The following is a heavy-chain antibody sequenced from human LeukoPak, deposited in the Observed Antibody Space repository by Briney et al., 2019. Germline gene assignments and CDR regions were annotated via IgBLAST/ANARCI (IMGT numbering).Heavy chain of an antibody. J-gene: IGHJ4*02. Sequence: PSETLSLTCAVYGGSFSGYYWSWIRQPPGKGLEWIGEINHSGSTNYNPSLKSRVTISVDTSKNQFSLKLSSVTAADTAVYYCARYYYDSSGYPPGVDYWGQGTLVTVSS. CDR1: GGSFSGYY. CDR3: ARYYYDSSGYPPGVDY. CDR2: INHSGST. V-gene: IGHV4-34*01. D-gene: IGHD3-22*01.